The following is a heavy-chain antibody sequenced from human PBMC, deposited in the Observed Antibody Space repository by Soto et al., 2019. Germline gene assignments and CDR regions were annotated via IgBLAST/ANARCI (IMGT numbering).Heavy chain of an antibody. D-gene: IGHD3-10*01. CDR3: AKDYITMVRVYYFDS. J-gene: IGHJ4*02. CDR1: GFTFSSYG. V-gene: IGHV3-30*18. CDR2: TSYDGSNK. Sequence: QVQLVESGGGVVQPGRSLRLSCAASGFTFSSYGMHWVRQAPGKGLEWMAVTSYDGSNKYYADSVQGRFTISRDNSKNTLYLQMDRLRAEATAVYYCAKDYITMVRVYYFDSWGQGILVTVSS.